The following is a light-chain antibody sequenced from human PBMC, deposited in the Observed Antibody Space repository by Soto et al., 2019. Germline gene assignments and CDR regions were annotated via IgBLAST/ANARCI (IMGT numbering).Light chain of an antibody. CDR2: DAS. J-gene: IGKJ3*01. CDR3: QQYETLPPV. CDR1: QGINNY. V-gene: IGKV1-33*01. Sequence: DIQMTQSPSSLSASVGDRVTITCQASQGINNYLNWYQQKPGKAPKLLIYDASNLEAGVPSRFSGSGSGAEFTFRISSLEPEDVGTYYCQQYETLPPVFGPGTTVEIK.